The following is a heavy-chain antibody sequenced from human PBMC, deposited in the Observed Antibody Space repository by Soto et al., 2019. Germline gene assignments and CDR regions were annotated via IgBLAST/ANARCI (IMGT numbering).Heavy chain of an antibody. CDR1: GGTFSSYA. Sequence: QVPLVQSGAEVKKPGSSVQVSCKASGGTFSSYAISWVRQAPGQGLEWMGGIIPIFGTANYEQKFQGRVTITADESTSTAYMELSSLRSEDTAVYYCARGDIVVVPAATLDYYYYGMDVWGQGTTVTVSS. J-gene: IGHJ6*02. CDR3: ARGDIVVVPAATLDYYYYGMDV. CDR2: IIPIFGTA. D-gene: IGHD2-2*01. V-gene: IGHV1-69*01.